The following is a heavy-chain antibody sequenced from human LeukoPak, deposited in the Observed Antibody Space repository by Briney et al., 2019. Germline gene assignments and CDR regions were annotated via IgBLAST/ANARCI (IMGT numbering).Heavy chain of an antibody. Sequence: PGGSLRLSCAASGFTFSSYAMSWVRQAPGKGLEWVSTISGSVVSTYYADSVKGRFTISRDNSKNTLYLQMNSLRAEDTAVYYCAKDPAESGYDWEYYFDYWGQGTLVTVSS. D-gene: IGHD5-12*01. CDR3: AKDPAESGYDWEYYFDY. CDR1: GFTFSSYA. J-gene: IGHJ4*02. CDR2: ISGSVVST. V-gene: IGHV3-23*01.